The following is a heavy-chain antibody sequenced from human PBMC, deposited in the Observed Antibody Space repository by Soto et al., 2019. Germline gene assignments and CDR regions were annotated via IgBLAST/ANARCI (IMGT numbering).Heavy chain of an antibody. CDR3: AKELGYCSSTSCYGAGY. J-gene: IGHJ4*02. Sequence: EVQLLESGGGLVQPGGSLRLSCAASGFTFSSYAMSWVRQAPGKGLEWVSAISGSGGSTYYADSVKGRFTISRDNSKNTLYLQMNSLRAEDTAVYYCAKELGYCSSTSCYGAGYWGQGTLVTVSS. CDR1: GFTFSSYA. V-gene: IGHV3-23*01. CDR2: ISGSGGST. D-gene: IGHD2-2*01.